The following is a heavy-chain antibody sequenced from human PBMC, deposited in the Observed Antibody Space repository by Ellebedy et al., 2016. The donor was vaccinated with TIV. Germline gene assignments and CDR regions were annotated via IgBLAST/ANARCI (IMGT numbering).Heavy chain of an antibody. J-gene: IGHJ5*02. V-gene: IGHV3-7*01. CDR3: VRAVPNWFDP. Sequence: GESLKISCAASGFTFNIFWMGWVRQAPGKGLEWVANIKQDGTEKYYVDSVMGRFTISRDNAKNSLYLQMNSLRADDTAVYYCVRAVPNWFDPWGQGTLVTVSS. CDR1: GFTFNIFW. CDR2: IKQDGTEK.